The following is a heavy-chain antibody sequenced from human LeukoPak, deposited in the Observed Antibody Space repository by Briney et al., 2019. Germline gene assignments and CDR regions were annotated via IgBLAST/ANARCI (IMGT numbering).Heavy chain of an antibody. Sequence: SETLSLTCAVYGGSFSGYYWSWIRQPPGKGLEWIGEINHSGSTNYNPSLKSRVTISVDTSKNQFSLKLSSVTAADTAVYYCARLGYRSGGSCFWGQGTLVTVSS. CDR3: ARLGYRSGGSCF. D-gene: IGHD2-15*01. V-gene: IGHV4-34*01. CDR1: GGSFSGYY. CDR2: INHSGST. J-gene: IGHJ4*02.